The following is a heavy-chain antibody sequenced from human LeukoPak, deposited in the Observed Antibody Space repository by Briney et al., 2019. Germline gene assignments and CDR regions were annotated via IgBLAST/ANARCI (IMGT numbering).Heavy chain of an antibody. V-gene: IGHV5-51*01. D-gene: IGHD6-13*01. CDR1: GYSFTSYW. CDR2: IYPGDSDT. J-gene: IGHJ4*02. Sequence: GESLKISCQGSGYSFTSYWIGWVRQMPGKGLEWMGIIYPGDSDTRYSPSFQGQVTISADKSISTAYLQWSSLKASDTAMYYCARRCRSSSWYEVGRSTNYYFDYWGQGTLVTVSS. CDR3: ARRCRSSSWYEVGRSTNYYFDY.